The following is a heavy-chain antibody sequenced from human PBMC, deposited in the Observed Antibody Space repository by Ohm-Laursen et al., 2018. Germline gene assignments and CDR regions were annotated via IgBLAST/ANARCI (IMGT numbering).Heavy chain of an antibody. CDR1: GFTFSSYW. J-gene: IGHJ4*02. CDR3: ARDDYGDGRLLDY. Sequence: GSLRLSCTASGFTFSSYWMSWVRQAPGKGLEWVANIKQDGSEKYYVDSVKGRFTISRDNAKNSLYLQMNSLRAEDTAVYYCARDDYGDGRLLDYWGQGTLVTVSS. D-gene: IGHD4-17*01. V-gene: IGHV3-7*01. CDR2: IKQDGSEK.